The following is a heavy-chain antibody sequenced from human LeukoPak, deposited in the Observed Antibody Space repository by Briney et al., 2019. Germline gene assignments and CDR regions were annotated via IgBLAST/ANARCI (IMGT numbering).Heavy chain of an antibody. CDR1: GGSFSGYY. CDR3: ARGRGITMVRGVTFDD. V-gene: IGHV4-34*01. Sequence: SETLSLTCAVYGGSFSGYYWSWIRQPPGKGLEWIGEINHSGSTNYNPSPKSRVTISVDTSKNQISLKLSSVTAADTAVYYCARGRGITMVRGVTFDDWGQGTLVTVSS. CDR2: INHSGST. D-gene: IGHD3-10*01. J-gene: IGHJ4*02.